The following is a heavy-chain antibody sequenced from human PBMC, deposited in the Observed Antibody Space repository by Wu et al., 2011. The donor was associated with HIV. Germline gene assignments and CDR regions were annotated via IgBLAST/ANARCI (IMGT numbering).Heavy chain of an antibody. D-gene: IGHD3-10*01. V-gene: IGHV1-8*03. Sequence: QVQLVQSGAEVKKPGSSVKVSCKASGYTFTSYDINWVRQATGQGLEWMGWMNPNSGNTGYAQKFQGRVTITRNTSISTAYMELSSLRSEDTAVYYCARGLSGTMVRGIILYYFDYWGQGTLVTVSS. CDR3: ARGLSGTMVRGIILYYFDY. CDR1: GYTFTSYD. J-gene: IGHJ4*02. CDR2: MNPNSGNT.